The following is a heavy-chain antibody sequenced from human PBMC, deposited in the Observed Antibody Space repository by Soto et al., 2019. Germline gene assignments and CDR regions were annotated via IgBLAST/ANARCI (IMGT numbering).Heavy chain of an antibody. V-gene: IGHV4-59*01. CDR3: AKTTDGWFSAFEI. D-gene: IGHD6-19*01. Sequence: PSETLSLTCTVSGGSMSSYYWSWIRQPPGKGLEWIGYIYYSGSTNYNPSLKSRVTMSVDTPKNQFSLKLSSVTAADTAVYYCAKTTDGWFSAFEIWGQGTVVTVSS. J-gene: IGHJ3*02. CDR1: GGSMSSYY. CDR2: IYYSGST.